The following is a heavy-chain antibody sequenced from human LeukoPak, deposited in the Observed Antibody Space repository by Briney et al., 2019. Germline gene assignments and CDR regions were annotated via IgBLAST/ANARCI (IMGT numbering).Heavy chain of an antibody. Sequence: GGSLRLSCVGSGFSFSTYGMTWVRQAPGKGLEWVSAISGSGGSTYHADSVKGRFTISRDNSKNTLYLQMNSLRAEDTAVYYCAKSTDYDFWIFQHWGQGTLVIVSS. V-gene: IGHV3-23*01. CDR1: GFSFSTYG. D-gene: IGHD3-3*01. J-gene: IGHJ1*01. CDR2: ISGSGGST. CDR3: AKSTDYDFWIFQH.